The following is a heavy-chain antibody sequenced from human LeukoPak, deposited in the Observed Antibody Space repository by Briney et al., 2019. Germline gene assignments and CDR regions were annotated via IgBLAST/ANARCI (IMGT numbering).Heavy chain of an antibody. J-gene: IGHJ4*02. CDR3: ARADSGSYYNYDLDY. V-gene: IGHV3-30*04. Sequence: GGSLRLSCAASGFTFSSYAMHWVRQAPGKGLVWVAVVSNDGGSKYYADSVRGRFTISRDNSENTLHLQMNSLRPEDTAVYYCARADSGSYYNYDLDYWGQGTLVTVSS. CDR1: GFTFSSYA. D-gene: IGHD1-26*01. CDR2: VSNDGGSK.